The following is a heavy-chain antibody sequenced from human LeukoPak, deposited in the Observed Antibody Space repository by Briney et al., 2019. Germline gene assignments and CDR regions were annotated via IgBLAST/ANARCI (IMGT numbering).Heavy chain of an antibody. V-gene: IGHV4-34*01. J-gene: IGHJ6*03. CDR1: GGSFSGYY. CDR2: INHSGST. D-gene: IGHD2-15*01. Sequence: PSETLSLTCAVYGGSFSGYYWSWIRQPPGKGLEWIGEINHSGSTNYNPSPKSRVTISVDTSNNQFSLKLSSVTAADTAVYYCASVTPDYYYYYMDVWGKGTTVTVSS. CDR3: ASVTPDYYYYYMDV.